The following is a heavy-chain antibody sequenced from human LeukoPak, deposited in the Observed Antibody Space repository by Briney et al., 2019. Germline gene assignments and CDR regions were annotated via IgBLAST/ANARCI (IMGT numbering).Heavy chain of an antibody. J-gene: IGHJ4*02. CDR3: ARANGWYLRNYFDY. D-gene: IGHD6-19*01. CDR1: GFTFSTYG. CDR2: IYSGGST. Sequence: GGTLRLSCAASGFTFSTYGMSWVRQAPGKGLEWVSVIYSGGSTYYADSVKGRFTISRDNSKNTLYLQMNSLRAEDTAVYYCARANGWYLRNYFDYWGQGILVTVSS. V-gene: IGHV3-66*01.